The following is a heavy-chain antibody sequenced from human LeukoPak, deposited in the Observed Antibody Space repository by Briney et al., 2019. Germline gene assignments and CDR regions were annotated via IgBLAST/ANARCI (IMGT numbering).Heavy chain of an antibody. D-gene: IGHD1-7*01. CDR2: ICGGVTA. V-gene: IGHV3-66*01. CDR3: ARDVNYDHTY. J-gene: IGHJ4*01. Sequence: GGSLRLSCAASGFTASNTYMCWVRQAPGKALEWVLVICGGVTAHYVGSVKCRFTISRDNSKNPLHLQMDNLRAEDTAVYYCARDVNYDHTYWGHRTLVTVTS. CDR1: GFTASNTY.